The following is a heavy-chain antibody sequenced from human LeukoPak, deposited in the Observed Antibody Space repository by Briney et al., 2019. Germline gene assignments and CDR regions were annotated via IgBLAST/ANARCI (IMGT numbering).Heavy chain of an antibody. D-gene: IGHD6-13*01. CDR3: ARVGYSRTWHSGSAFDI. J-gene: IGHJ3*02. CDR1: GFTFSSYS. Sequence: GGSLRLSCAASGFTFSSYSMNWVRQAPGKGLEWVSSISSSSSYIYYADSVKGRFTISRDNAKNSLYLQMNSLRVEDTAVYFCARVGYSRTWHSGSAFDIWGQGTIVTVSS. CDR2: ISSSSSYI. V-gene: IGHV3-21*01.